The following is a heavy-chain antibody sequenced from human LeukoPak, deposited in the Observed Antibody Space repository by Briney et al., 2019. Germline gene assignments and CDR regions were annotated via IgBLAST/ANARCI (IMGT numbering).Heavy chain of an antibody. V-gene: IGHV3-53*01. J-gene: IGHJ4*02. CDR3: AKRKRYFDWLLFRYYFDY. D-gene: IGHD3-9*01. Sequence: GGSLRLSCAASEFIVSINYMTWVRQAPGKGLEWVSLIYSRGDTKYADSVKGRFTISRDNSKNTLYLQMSSLRTEDTAVYYCAKRKRYFDWLLFRYYFDYWGQGTLVTVSS. CDR1: EFIVSINY. CDR2: IYSRGDT.